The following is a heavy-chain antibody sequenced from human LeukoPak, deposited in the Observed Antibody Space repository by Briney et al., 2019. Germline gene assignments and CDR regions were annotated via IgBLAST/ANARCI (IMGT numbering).Heavy chain of an antibody. Sequence: SETLSLTCAVYGGSFSGYYWSWIGQPPGKGLEWIGEINHSGSTNYNPSLKSRVTISVDTSKNQFSLKLSSVTAADTAVYYCARVPAAPRPLPDYWGQGTLVTVSS. J-gene: IGHJ4*02. CDR2: INHSGST. CDR1: GGSFSGYY. V-gene: IGHV4-34*01. D-gene: IGHD2-2*01. CDR3: ARVPAAPRPLPDY.